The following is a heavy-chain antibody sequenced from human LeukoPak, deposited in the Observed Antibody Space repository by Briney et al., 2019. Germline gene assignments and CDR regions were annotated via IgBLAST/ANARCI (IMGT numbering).Heavy chain of an antibody. D-gene: IGHD6-13*01. Sequence: SETLSLTCTVSGGSISSYYWSWIRQPAGKGLEWIGRIYTSGSTNYNPSLKSRVTMSVDTSKNQFSLKLSSVTAADTAVYCCARDPPGYSSSWYNYYYYGMDVWGQGTTVTVSS. CDR3: ARDPPGYSSSWYNYYYYGMDV. V-gene: IGHV4-4*07. CDR1: GGSISSYY. J-gene: IGHJ6*02. CDR2: IYTSGST.